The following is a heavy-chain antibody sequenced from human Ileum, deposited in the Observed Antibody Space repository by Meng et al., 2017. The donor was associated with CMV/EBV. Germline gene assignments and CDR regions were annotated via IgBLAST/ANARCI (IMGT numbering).Heavy chain of an antibody. V-gene: IGHV4-39*07. J-gene: IGHJ6*02. CDR3: AKVWGGYCSGTTCYSPYYYYGLDV. D-gene: IGHD2-2*01. CDR2: IYYSGST. CDR1: GGSISSSSYY. Sequence: SETLSLTCTVSGGSISSSSYYWGWIRQPPGKGLEWIGSIYYSGSTYYNPSLKSRVTISVDTSKNQFSLKLSSVTAEDTAVYFCAKVWGGYCSGTTCYSPYYYYGLDVWGQGTTVTVSS.